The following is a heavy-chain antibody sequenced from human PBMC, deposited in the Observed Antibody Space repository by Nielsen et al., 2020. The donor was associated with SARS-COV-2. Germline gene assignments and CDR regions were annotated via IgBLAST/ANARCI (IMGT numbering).Heavy chain of an antibody. Sequence: GGSLRLSCAASGFTFDDYAMHWVRQAPGKGLEWVSGISWNSGSIGYADSVKGRFTISGDNAKNSLYLQMNSLRAEDTALYYCAKLANSYSSADYWGQGTLVTVSS. CDR1: GFTFDDYA. CDR2: ISWNSGSI. J-gene: IGHJ4*02. CDR3: AKLANSYSSADY. V-gene: IGHV3-9*01. D-gene: IGHD6-19*01.